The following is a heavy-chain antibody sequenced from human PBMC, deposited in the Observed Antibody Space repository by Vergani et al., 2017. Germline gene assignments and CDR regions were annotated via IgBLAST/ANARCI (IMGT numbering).Heavy chain of an antibody. J-gene: IGHJ4*02. CDR2: INPSGGST. D-gene: IGHD3-22*01. CDR3: ARGFGRTMIADY. Sequence: QVQLVQSGAEVKKPGASVKVSCKASGYTFTSYYMHWVRQAPGQGLEWMGIINPSGGSTSYAQTFQGRVTMTRDPSTSTVYMELGSLRSEDTAVYYCARGFGRTMIADYWGQGTLVTVSS. V-gene: IGHV1-46*01. CDR1: GYTFTSYY.